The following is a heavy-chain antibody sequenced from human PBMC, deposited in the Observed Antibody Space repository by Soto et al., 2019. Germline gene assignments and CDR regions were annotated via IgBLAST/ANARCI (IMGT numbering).Heavy chain of an antibody. CDR2: ITAIFGAA. CDR3: ARSEAVRSEAGTTVVGPNNWLDP. D-gene: IGHD1-7*01. CDR1: GGTFSTYG. Sequence: QVQLVQSGAEVKKPGSSVKVSCKASGGTFSTYGISWVRHAPGQGLEWMGGITAIFGAANYAPKFQGRVTITADESTSTAYMELNSLRSEDSAVYYCARSEAVRSEAGTTVVGPNNWLDPWGQGTLVIVSS. V-gene: IGHV1-69*01. J-gene: IGHJ5*02.